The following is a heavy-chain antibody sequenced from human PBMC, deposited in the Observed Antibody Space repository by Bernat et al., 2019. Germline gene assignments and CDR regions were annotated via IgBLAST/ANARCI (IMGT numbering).Heavy chain of an antibody. V-gene: IGHV3-30*04. Sequence: QVQLVESGGGVVQPGGSLRLSCVASDFTNTFPMHWVRLAPGKGLEWVAVISSDGKTKYYADSVEGRFTISRDHSKNTLYLQMNSLRPEDTAVYYCARDGRMGSSSWYSIFDYWGQGTLVTVSS. CDR1: DFTNTFP. CDR3: ARDGRMGSSSWYSIFDY. CDR2: ISSDGKTK. D-gene: IGHD6-13*01. J-gene: IGHJ4*02.